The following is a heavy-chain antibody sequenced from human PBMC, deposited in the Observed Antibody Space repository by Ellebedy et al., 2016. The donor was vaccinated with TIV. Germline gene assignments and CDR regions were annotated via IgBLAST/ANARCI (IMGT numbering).Heavy chain of an antibody. CDR2: ISAYNGNA. Sequence: ASVKVSXXASGYTFTSYGISWVRQAPGQGLEWMGWISAYNGNANYAQKLQGRVTMTTDTSTSTAYMELRSLRSEDTAVYYCARVAHDAFDIWGQGTMVTVSS. V-gene: IGHV1-18*01. CDR1: GYTFTSYG. CDR3: ARVAHDAFDI. J-gene: IGHJ3*02. D-gene: IGHD5-12*01.